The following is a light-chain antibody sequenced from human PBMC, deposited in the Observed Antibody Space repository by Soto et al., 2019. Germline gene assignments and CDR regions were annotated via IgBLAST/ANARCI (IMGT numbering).Light chain of an antibody. CDR3: QQYGGSPFT. Sequence: EDVLTQSAGTLSLSPGERATLSCRPSQSVSSIYLAWYQQNPCQAPRLLLYGASSRATGVPDRFSGTGSGTDFALTISRLETDDSAVYYCQQYGGSPFTFGPGTKV. V-gene: IGKV3-20*01. CDR1: QSVSSIY. CDR2: GAS. J-gene: IGKJ3*01.